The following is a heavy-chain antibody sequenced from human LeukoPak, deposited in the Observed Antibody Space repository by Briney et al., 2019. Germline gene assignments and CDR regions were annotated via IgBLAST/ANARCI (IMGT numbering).Heavy chain of an antibody. Sequence: GGSLRLSCAASGFILSSYEMNWVRQAPGKGLEWLSYISSSGSTIYYADSVKGRFTISRDNSKNTLYLQMNTLRAEDTAVFFCAREEHYRRYFALWGRGTLVTVSS. CDR3: AREEHYRRYFAL. V-gene: IGHV3-48*03. J-gene: IGHJ2*01. CDR2: ISSSGSTI. CDR1: GFILSSYE. D-gene: IGHD3-16*02.